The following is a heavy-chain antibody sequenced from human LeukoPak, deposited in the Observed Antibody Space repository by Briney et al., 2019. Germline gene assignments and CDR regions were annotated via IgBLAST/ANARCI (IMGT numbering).Heavy chain of an antibody. V-gene: IGHV1-18*01. CDR1: GYTFTSYG. Sequence: GASVKVSCKASGYTFTSYGISWVRQAPGQGLEWMGWISAYNGNTNYAQKLQGRVTMTTDTSTSTAYMELRSLRSDDTAVYYCARDTAWLGRPFDYYYYYMDVWGKGTTVTISS. CDR3: ARDTAWLGRPFDYYYYYMDV. D-gene: IGHD6-19*01. CDR2: ISAYNGNT. J-gene: IGHJ6*03.